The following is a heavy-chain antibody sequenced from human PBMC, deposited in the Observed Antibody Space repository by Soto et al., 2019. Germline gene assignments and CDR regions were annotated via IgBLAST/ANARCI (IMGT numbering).Heavy chain of an antibody. CDR1: GFTFSSYA. Sequence: GGSLRLSCAASGFTFSSYAMSWVRQAPGKGLEWVSAISGSGGSTYYADSVKGRFTISRDNSKNTLYLQMNSLRAEDTAVYYCAKDLRRRSEWLPRYYFDYWGQGTLVTVSS. CDR2: ISGSGGST. J-gene: IGHJ4*02. CDR3: AKDLRRRSEWLPRYYFDY. D-gene: IGHD3-3*01. V-gene: IGHV3-23*01.